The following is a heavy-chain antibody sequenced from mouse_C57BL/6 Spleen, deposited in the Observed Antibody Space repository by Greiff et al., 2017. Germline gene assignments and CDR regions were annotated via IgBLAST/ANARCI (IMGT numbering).Heavy chain of an antibody. CDR2: IDPETGGT. J-gene: IGHJ2*01. Sequence: QVQLQQSGAELVRPGASVTLSCKASGYTFTDYEMHWVKQTPVHGLEWIGAIDPETGGTAYNQKFKGKAILTADKSSSPAYMDLRSLTSEDSAVYYCTRSSPNYYGSSPDYWGQGTTLTVSS. CDR3: TRSSPNYYGSSPDY. CDR1: GYTFTDYE. D-gene: IGHD1-1*01. V-gene: IGHV1-15*01.